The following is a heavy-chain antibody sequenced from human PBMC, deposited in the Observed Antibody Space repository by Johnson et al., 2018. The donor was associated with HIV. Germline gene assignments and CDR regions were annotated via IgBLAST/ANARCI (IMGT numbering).Heavy chain of an antibody. V-gene: IGHV3-30*02. D-gene: IGHD5-24*01. J-gene: IGHJ3*02. CDR1: GFTFSSYG. Sequence: VQLVESGGGVVQPGGSLRLSCAASGFTFSSYGMHWVRQAPGTGLEWVAFIHYDGSNKYDADSVKGRFTISRDNSKNTLYLQMSSLRVEDTAVYYCAKDWDRWLQPPGDAFDIRGQGTMVTVSS. CDR3: AKDWDRWLQPPGDAFDI. CDR2: IHYDGSNK.